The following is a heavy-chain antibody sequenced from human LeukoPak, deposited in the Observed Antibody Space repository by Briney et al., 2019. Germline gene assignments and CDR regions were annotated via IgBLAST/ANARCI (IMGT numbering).Heavy chain of an antibody. CDR3: ARLSSGSSSWYDIDY. CDR1: GGSFSGYY. CDR2: INHSGST. V-gene: IGHV4-34*01. J-gene: IGHJ4*02. D-gene: IGHD6-13*01. Sequence: SETLSLTCAVYGGSFSGYYWSWIRQPPGKGLEWIGEINHSGSTNYNPSLKSRVTISVDTSKNQFSLRLNSVTAADTAVYYCARLSSGSSSWYDIDYWGQGTLVTVSS.